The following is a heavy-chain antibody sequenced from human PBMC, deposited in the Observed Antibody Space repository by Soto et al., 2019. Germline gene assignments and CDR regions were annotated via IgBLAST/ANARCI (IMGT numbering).Heavy chain of an antibody. CDR3: ARSAPKAPTFDI. CDR2: IYYSGST. J-gene: IGHJ3*02. V-gene: IGHV4-31*03. CDR1: VGSISSGGYY. Sequence: SETLSLTCTVSVGSISSGGYYWNWIRQHPGKGLEWIGYIYYSGSTYYNPSLKSRVTISVDTSKNQFSLKLSSVTAADTAVYYCARSAPKAPTFDIWGQGTMVTVSS.